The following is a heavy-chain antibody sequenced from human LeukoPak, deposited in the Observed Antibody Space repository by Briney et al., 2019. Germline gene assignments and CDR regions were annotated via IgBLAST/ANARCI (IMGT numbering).Heavy chain of an antibody. V-gene: IGHV3-30*03. D-gene: IGHD3-3*01. CDR3: ARGPYDDAFDI. CDR1: GFTFSSYG. Sequence: GGSLRLSCAASGFTFSSYGMHWVRQAPGKGLEWVAVISYDGSNKYYADSVKGRFTISRDNSKNTLYLQMNSLSAEDTAVYYCARGPYDDAFDIWGQGTMVTVSS. J-gene: IGHJ3*02. CDR2: ISYDGSNK.